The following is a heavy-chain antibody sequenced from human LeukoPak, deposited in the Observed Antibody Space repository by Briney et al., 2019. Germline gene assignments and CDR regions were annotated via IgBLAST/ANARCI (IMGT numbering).Heavy chain of an antibody. V-gene: IGHV4-34*01. CDR2: INHSGST. D-gene: IGHD4-23*01. CDR3: ARPGRGLRWYPGYFDY. CDR1: GGSFSGYY. Sequence: SETLSLTCAVYGGSFSGYYWSWIRQPPGKGLEWIGEINHSGSTNYNPSLKSRVTISVDTSKNQFSLKLSSVTAADTAVYYCARPGRGLRWYPGYFDYWGQGTLVTVSS. J-gene: IGHJ4*02.